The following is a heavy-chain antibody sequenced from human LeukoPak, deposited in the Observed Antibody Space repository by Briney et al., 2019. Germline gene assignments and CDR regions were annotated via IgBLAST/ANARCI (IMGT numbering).Heavy chain of an antibody. CDR3: ARDSITMIGLGY. J-gene: IGHJ4*02. V-gene: IGHV3-15*01. CDR1: GFTFSNAW. D-gene: IGHD3-22*01. Sequence: PGGSLRLSCAASGFTFSNAWMSWVRQAPGKGLEWVGRIKSKTDGGTTDYAAPVKGRFTISRDNAKNSLYLQMNSLRAEDTAVYYCARDSITMIGLGYWGQGTLVTVSS. CDR2: IKSKTDGGTT.